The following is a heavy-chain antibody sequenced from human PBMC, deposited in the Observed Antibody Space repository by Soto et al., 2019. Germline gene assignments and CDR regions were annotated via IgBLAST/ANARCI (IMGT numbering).Heavy chain of an antibody. Sequence: GGSLRLSCAASGFTFSSYAMTWVRQAPGKGLEWVSTISNSGGSTYYADSVKGRFTISRDNSKNTLYLQMNSLRAEDTAVYYCAKGGGTWPFDYWGQGTLVTVSS. D-gene: IGHD3-3*01. CDR2: ISNSGGST. CDR1: GFTFSSYA. V-gene: IGHV3-23*01. J-gene: IGHJ4*02. CDR3: AKGGGTWPFDY.